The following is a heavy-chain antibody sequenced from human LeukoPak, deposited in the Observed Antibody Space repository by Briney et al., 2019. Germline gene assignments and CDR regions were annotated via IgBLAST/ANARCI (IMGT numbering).Heavy chain of an antibody. V-gene: IGHV4-34*01. Sequence: SETXXLTCAVYGGSFSGXYWSWIXQXXGXGLEWIGEINHSGSTNYNPSLKSRVTISVDTSKNQFSLKLSSVTAADTAVYYCARDNSSSWPDYWGQGTLVTVSS. D-gene: IGHD6-13*01. J-gene: IGHJ4*02. CDR3: ARDNSSSWPDY. CDR1: GGSFSGXY. CDR2: INHSGST.